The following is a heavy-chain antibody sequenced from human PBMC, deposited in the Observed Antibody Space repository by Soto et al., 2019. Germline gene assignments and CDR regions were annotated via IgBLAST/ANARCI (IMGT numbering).Heavy chain of an antibody. V-gene: IGHV4-61*01. D-gene: IGHD1-7*01. CDR1: GGSVSSGSYY. CDR2: IYYSGST. CDR3: ARDNWNYRDYYYGMDV. J-gene: IGHJ6*02. Sequence: PSETLSLTCTVSGGSVSSGSYYWSWVRQPPGKGLEWIGYIYYSGSTNYNPSLKSRVTISVDTSKNQFSLKLSSVTAADTAVYYCARDNWNYRDYYYGMDVWGQGTTVTVSS.